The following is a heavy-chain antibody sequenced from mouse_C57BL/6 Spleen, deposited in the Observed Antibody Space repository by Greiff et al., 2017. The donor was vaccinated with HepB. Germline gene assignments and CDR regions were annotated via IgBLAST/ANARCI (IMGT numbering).Heavy chain of an antibody. CDR3: AYNYGSSYAAGWYFDV. V-gene: IGHV1-74*01. J-gene: IGHJ1*03. Sequence: QVQLQQPGAELVKPGASVKVSCKASGYTFTSYWMHWVKQRPGQGLEWIGRIHPSDSDTNYNQKFKGKATLTVDKSSSTAYMQLSSLTSEDSAGYYCAYNYGSSYAAGWYFDVWGTGTTVTVSS. D-gene: IGHD1-1*01. CDR2: IHPSDSDT. CDR1: GYTFTSYW.